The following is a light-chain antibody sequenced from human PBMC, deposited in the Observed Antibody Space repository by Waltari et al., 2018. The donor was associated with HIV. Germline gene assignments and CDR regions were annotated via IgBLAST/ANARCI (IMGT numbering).Light chain of an antibody. CDR3: ETCDSDILV. Sequence: PVLTQSSSAYASLESSATRTCTLSSWHSSYIIAWHQQQPGKAHRYLLKVEGSGGYQKGSGVPVPFSGSSSGAYRDITISSLQSEDEDDYYGETCDSDILVFGGGTKLTVL. J-gene: IGLJ3*02. V-gene: IGLV4-60*03. CDR2: VEGSGGY. CDR1: SWHSSYI.